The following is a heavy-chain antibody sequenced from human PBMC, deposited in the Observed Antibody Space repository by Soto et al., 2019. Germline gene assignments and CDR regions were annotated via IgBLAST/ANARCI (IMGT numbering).Heavy chain of an antibody. Sequence: GRSLRLSCAASGFTFGSYTLNCVRPPPGKGLEWVSSLSASSSQRYYADSVRGRPTISRENAKNSLYLQMNSLRVEDTAVYFCAGVAGYFDHWGQGTLVTVSS. CDR2: LSASSSQR. V-gene: IGHV3-21*06. CDR1: GFTFGSYT. D-gene: IGHD3-22*01. J-gene: IGHJ4*02. CDR3: AGVAGYFDH.